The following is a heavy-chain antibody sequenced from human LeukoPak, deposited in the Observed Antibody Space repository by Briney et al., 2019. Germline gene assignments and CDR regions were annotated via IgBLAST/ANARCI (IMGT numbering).Heavy chain of an antibody. J-gene: IGHJ4*02. CDR2: ISGSGGST. Sequence: GGSLRLSCAASGFTFSSYSMSWVRQAPGKGLEWVSAISGSGGSTYYADSVKGRFTISRDNSKNTLYLQMNNLRTEDTAVYYCARDDKWGFDYWGQGTLVTVSS. V-gene: IGHV3-23*01. CDR3: ARDDKWGFDY. D-gene: IGHD1-26*01. CDR1: GFTFSSYS.